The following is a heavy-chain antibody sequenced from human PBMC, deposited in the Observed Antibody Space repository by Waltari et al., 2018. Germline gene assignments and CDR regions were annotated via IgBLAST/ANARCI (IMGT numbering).Heavy chain of an antibody. CDR3: ARGSRELPEESYYGMDV. J-gene: IGHJ6*02. V-gene: IGHV1-69*12. D-gene: IGHD1-26*01. Sequence: QVQLVQSGAEVKKPGSSVKVSCKASGGTFSSYAISWVRQAPGQGLEWMGGIIPIFGTANYAQKCQGRVTITADESTSTAYMELSSLRSEDTAVYYCARGSRELPEESYYGMDVWGQGTTVTVSS. CDR2: IIPIFGTA. CDR1: GGTFSSYA.